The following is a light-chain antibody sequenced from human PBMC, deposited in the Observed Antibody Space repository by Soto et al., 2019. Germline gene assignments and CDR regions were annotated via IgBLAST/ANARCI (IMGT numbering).Light chain of an antibody. CDR1: SSDVGSYNL. Sequence: QSALTQPASVSGSPGQSITISCTGTSSDVGSYNLVSWYQQHSGKAPKLIIYEVTKRPSGVSNRFSGSKSGNTASLTISGLQAEDEADYYCCSYAGSSTLVFGGGTKLTVL. CDR2: EVT. V-gene: IGLV2-23*02. CDR3: CSYAGSSTLV. J-gene: IGLJ2*01.